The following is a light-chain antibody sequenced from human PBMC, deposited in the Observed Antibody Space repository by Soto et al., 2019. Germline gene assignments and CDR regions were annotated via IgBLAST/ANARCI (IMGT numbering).Light chain of an antibody. Sequence: EIVMTQSPATLSVSPGERATLSCRASQSVSSNLAWNQQKRGQAPRLLIDGASTRATGIPARFSGSGSGTEFTLTISGLQSADFAVYYCHQYNNWPPGTFGQGTKVDIK. CDR1: QSVSSN. CDR2: GAS. J-gene: IGKJ1*01. CDR3: HQYNNWPPGT. V-gene: IGKV3-15*01.